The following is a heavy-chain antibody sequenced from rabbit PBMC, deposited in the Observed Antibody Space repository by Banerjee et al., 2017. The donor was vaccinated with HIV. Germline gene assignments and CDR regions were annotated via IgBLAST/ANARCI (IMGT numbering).Heavy chain of an antibody. CDR3: ARRNGYFNL. CDR2: IITGTGIT. V-gene: IGHV1S45*01. Sequence: QEQLEESGGGLVQPGGSLTLSCKASGFDFSSSGMCWVRQAPGKGPEWIACIITGTGITYYANWAKGRFTISKTSSTTVTLQMTSLTAADTATYFCARRNGYFNLWGPGTLVTVS. J-gene: IGHJ4*01. CDR1: GFDFSSSG.